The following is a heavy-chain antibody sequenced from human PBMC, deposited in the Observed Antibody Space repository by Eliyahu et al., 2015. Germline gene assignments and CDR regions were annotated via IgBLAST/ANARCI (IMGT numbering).Heavy chain of an antibody. CDR3: ARVGMDTAMGYSYYYYMDV. D-gene: IGHD5-18*01. Sequence: QVQLQESGPGLVKPSETLSLTCXVXXGSIXXYYWSWIRQPPGKGLEWIGYIYYSGSTNYNPSLKSRVTISVDTSKNQFSLKLSSVTAADTAVYYCARVGMDTAMGYSYYYYMDVWGKGTTVTVSS. CDR2: IYYSGST. V-gene: IGHV4-59*01. J-gene: IGHJ6*03. CDR1: XGSIXXYY.